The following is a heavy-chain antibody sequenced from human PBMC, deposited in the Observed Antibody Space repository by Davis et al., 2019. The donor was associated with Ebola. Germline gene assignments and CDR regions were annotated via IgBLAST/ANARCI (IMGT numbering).Heavy chain of an antibody. D-gene: IGHD4-17*01. V-gene: IGHV3-9*01. CDR2: LSCNSGSI. Sequence: GGSLRLSCAASGFTFDDFAMHWVRQSPGKGLEWVSGLSCNSGSIGYADSVKGRFTISRDNAKNSLYLQMNSLRAEDTALYYCAKGFTVTTRYGMDVWGQGTTVTVSS. CDR1: GFTFDDFA. CDR3: AKGFTVTTRYGMDV. J-gene: IGHJ6*02.